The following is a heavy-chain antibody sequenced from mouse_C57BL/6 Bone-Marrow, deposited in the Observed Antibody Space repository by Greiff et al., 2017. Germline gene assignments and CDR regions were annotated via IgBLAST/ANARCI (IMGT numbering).Heavy chain of an antibody. Sequence: VQLQQSGPELVKPGASVKISCKASGYTFTDYYMNWVKQSHGKSLEWIGDINPNNGGTSYNQKLKGKATLTVDKSSSTAYMELRSLTSEDSAVYYCARDYYDSSWYFDYWGQGTILTVSS. J-gene: IGHJ2*01. CDR2: INPNNGGT. CDR3: ARDYYDSSWYFDY. CDR1: GYTFTDYY. V-gene: IGHV1-26*01. D-gene: IGHD1-1*01.